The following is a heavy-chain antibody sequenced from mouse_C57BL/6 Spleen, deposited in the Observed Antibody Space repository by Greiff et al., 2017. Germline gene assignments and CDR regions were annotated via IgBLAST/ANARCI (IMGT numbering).Heavy chain of an antibody. J-gene: IGHJ3*01. V-gene: IGHV14-1*01. CDR2: IDPEDGDT. D-gene: IGHD2-3*01. CDR3: TTGHDGYYGFAY. Sequence: VQLQQSGAELVRPGASVKLSCTASGFNIKDYYMHWVKQRPEQGLEWIGRIDPEDGDTEYAPKFQGKATTTADTSSNTAYLQLSSLTSEDTAVYYCTTGHDGYYGFAYWGQGTLVTVSA. CDR1: GFNIKDYY.